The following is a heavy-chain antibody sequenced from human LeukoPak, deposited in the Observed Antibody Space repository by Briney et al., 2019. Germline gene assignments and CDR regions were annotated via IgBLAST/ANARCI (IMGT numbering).Heavy chain of an antibody. J-gene: IGHJ4*02. D-gene: IGHD3-3*01. CDR2: IYPGDSDP. V-gene: IGHV5-51*01. CDR3: ARAPSARFLEWPEGVY. Sequence: GESLKISCKGSGYSFTSYWIGWVRQMPGKGLEWMGIIYPGDSDPRYSPSFQGQVTISADKSISTAYLQWSSLKASDTAMYYCARAPSARFLEWPEGVYWGQGTLVTVSS. CDR1: GYSFTSYW.